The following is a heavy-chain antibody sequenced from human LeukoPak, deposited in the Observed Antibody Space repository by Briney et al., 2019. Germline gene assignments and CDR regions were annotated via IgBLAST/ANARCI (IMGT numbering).Heavy chain of an antibody. D-gene: IGHD2-2*01. V-gene: IGHV1-18*01. CDR3: ARRDCSSSSCHYYYYYMDV. CDR1: SYTFTNFG. Sequence: ASVKVSCKASSYTFTNFGISWVRQAPGQGLEWMGWITTYNGNTNYAQKVQGRVTMTTDTSTNTAYLELRSLTSDDTAVYYCARRDCSSSSCHYYYYYMDVWGQGTTVTVSS. CDR2: ITTYNGNT. J-gene: IGHJ6*02.